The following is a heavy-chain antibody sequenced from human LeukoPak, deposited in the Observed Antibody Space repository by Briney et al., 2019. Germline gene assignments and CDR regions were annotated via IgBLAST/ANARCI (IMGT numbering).Heavy chain of an antibody. CDR2: IYDSGST. CDR1: GGSISSFH. Sequence: SETLSLTCTVSGGSISSFHWSWIWQPPGKGLEHIGNIYDSGSTYYNPSLKSRVTISVDTSKNQFSLKLSSVTAADTAVYYCARTYSGRSYYFDCWGQGTLVTVSS. V-gene: IGHV4-59*01. CDR3: ARTYSGRSYYFDC. D-gene: IGHD1-26*01. J-gene: IGHJ4*02.